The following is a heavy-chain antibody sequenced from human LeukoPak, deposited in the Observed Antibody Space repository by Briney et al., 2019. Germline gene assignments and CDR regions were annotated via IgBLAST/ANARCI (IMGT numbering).Heavy chain of an antibody. CDR3: AKDRYYDSSGYQYYFDY. Sequence: GGSLRLSCAASGFTFSSYAMHWVRQAPGKGLEWVAVISYDGSNKYYADSVKGRFTISRDNSKNTLYLQMNSLRAEDTAVYYCAKDRYYDSSGYQYYFDYWGQGTLVTVSS. CDR2: ISYDGSNK. V-gene: IGHV3-30*04. J-gene: IGHJ4*02. CDR1: GFTFSSYA. D-gene: IGHD3-22*01.